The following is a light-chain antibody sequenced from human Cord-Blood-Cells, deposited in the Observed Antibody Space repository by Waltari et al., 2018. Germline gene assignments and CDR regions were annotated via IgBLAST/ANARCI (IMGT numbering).Light chain of an antibody. Sequence: DIQMTQPLSSRSSSVAARVAITCWASQSISSYLNWYQQKPGKAPKLLIYAASSLQSGLPSRFSGSGSGTDFTLTISSLQPEDFATYYCQQSYSTPFTFGPGTKVDIK. CDR1: QSISSY. CDR3: QQSYSTPFT. CDR2: AAS. V-gene: IGKV1-39*01. J-gene: IGKJ3*01.